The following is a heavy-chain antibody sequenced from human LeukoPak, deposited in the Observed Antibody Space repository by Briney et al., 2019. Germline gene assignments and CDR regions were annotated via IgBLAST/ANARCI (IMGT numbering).Heavy chain of an antibody. J-gene: IGHJ4*02. CDR3: ARADIRAIASSGWYGFDY. Sequence: ASVKVSCRASGYTFTSYGISWVRQAPGQGLGWMGWISGYNGNTNYAQKFQGRVTMTKDTSTSTAYLELRSLRSADTAVYYCARADIRAIASSGWYGFDYWGQGTLVTVSS. CDR1: GYTFTSYG. V-gene: IGHV1-18*01. CDR2: ISGYNGNT. D-gene: IGHD6-19*01.